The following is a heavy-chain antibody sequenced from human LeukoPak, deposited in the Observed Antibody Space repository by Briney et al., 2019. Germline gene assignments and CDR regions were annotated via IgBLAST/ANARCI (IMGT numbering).Heavy chain of an antibody. D-gene: IGHD3-22*01. V-gene: IGHV3-9*01. Sequence: PGRSLRLSCAASEFTFDDYAMHWVRQAPGKGLEWVSGISWNSGSIGYADSVKGRFTISRDNAKNSLYLQMNSLRAEDTALYYCAKDISSEDYYDSSGYFDYWGQGTLVTVSS. CDR1: EFTFDDYA. CDR3: AKDISSEDYYDSSGYFDY. CDR2: ISWNSGSI. J-gene: IGHJ4*02.